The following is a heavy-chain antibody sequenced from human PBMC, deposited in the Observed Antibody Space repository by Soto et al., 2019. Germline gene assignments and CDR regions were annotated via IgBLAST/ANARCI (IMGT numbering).Heavy chain of an antibody. CDR1: GGSIRNVY. V-gene: IGHV4-59*01. CDR3: ARAHAPTLPFDY. CDR2: IFHSGNA. D-gene: IGHD2-15*01. Sequence: PSETLSLTCTVSGGSIRNVYWSWIRQSPGKRLEWIGFIFHSGNAKYNPSLKSRVTISVGTSKNQFSLSLDSVTAADTAVYFCARAHAPTLPFDYCGQGTLVTVSP. J-gene: IGHJ4*01.